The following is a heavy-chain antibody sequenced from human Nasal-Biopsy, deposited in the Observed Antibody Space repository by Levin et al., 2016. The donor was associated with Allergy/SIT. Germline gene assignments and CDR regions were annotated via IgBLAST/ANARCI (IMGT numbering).Heavy chain of an antibody. D-gene: IGHD3-3*01. V-gene: IGHV3-23*01. CDR1: GLTFGDYA. J-gene: IGHJ6*02. Sequence: GGSLRLSCTASGLTFGDYAMSWFRQAPGMGPEWVSFVDYSGSATHYADSVKGRFTISRDSSKNTVYLQMNSLRAEDTALYYCAKHLRRDFWKGYHYYGMDVWGQGTSVTVSS. CDR2: VDYSGSAT. CDR3: AKHLRRDFWKGYHYYGMDV.